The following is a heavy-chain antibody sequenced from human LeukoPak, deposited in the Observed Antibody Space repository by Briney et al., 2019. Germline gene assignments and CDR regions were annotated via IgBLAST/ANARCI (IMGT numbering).Heavy chain of an antibody. J-gene: IGHJ4*02. D-gene: IGHD2-21*02. CDR3: ASDPAYCGGDCYFGSY. CDR1: GFSFSSYW. V-gene: IGHV3-74*01. CDR2: INSDGSST. Sequence: PGWSLRLSCAASGFSFSSYWMHWLRPAPGKGVVWVSRINSDGSSTSYADSVKGRFTISRDNAKNTLYLQMNSLRAEDTAVYYCASDPAYCGGDCYFGSYWGQGTLVTVSS.